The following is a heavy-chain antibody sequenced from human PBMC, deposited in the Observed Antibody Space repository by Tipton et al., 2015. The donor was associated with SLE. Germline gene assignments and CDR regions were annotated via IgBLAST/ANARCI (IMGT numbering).Heavy chain of an antibody. V-gene: IGHV1-18*01. Sequence: QSGAEVKKPGASVKVSCKASGYTFTSYGISWVRQAPGQGLEWMGWISSYSGNTNYALEVQGRVTMTTDTSTTTAYMELRNLRSDDTAVYYCARGGIHWYYYDSSGYYRLDYWGQGTLVTVSS. D-gene: IGHD3-22*01. CDR1: GYTFTSYG. J-gene: IGHJ4*02. CDR2: ISSYSGNT. CDR3: ARGGIHWYYYDSSGYYRLDY.